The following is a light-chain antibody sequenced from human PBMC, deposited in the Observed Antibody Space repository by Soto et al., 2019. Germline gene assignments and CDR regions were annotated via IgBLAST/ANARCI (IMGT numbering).Light chain of an antibody. CDR3: QQYGSPVT. CDR2: GES. J-gene: IGKJ1*01. Sequence: EIVLTQSPGTLSLSPGERATLSCRASQSVSSSYLAWYQQKPGQAPRLLIYGESSRATGTPDRFSGSGSGTDFTLTISRLEPEDFAVYYCQQYGSPVTFGQGTKVDIK. V-gene: IGKV3-20*01. CDR1: QSVSSSY.